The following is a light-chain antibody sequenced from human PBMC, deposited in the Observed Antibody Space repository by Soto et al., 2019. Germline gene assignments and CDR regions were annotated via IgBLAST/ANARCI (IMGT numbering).Light chain of an antibody. CDR3: GADHGSGSNFVVV. Sequence: QAVVTQPPSASASLGASVTLTCTLSSGYSNYKVDWYQQRPGKGPRFVMRVGTGGIVGSKGDGIPERFSVLGSGLNRYLTIKNIQEEDESDYHCGADHGSGSNFVVVFGGGTKLTVL. J-gene: IGLJ2*01. CDR1: SGYSNYK. CDR2: VGTGGIVG. V-gene: IGLV9-49*01.